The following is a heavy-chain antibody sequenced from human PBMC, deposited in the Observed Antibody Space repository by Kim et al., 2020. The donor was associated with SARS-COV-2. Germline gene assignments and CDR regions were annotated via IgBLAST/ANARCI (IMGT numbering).Heavy chain of an antibody. V-gene: IGHV1-69*04. D-gene: IGHD4-4*01. CDR2: IIPILGIA. CDR3: ATRGPYSNYGYY. J-gene: IGHJ4*02. Sequence: SVKVSCKASGGTFSSYAISWVRQAPGQGLEWMGRIIPILGIANYAQKFQGRVTITADKSTSTAYMELSSLRSEDTAVYYCATRGPYSNYGYYWGQGTLVTVSS. CDR1: GGTFSSYA.